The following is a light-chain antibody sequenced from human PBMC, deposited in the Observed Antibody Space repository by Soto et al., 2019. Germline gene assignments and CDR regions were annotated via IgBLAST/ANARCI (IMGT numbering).Light chain of an antibody. J-gene: IGLJ2*01. CDR2: GNR. V-gene: IGLV1-40*01. CDR3: QSFDSSLSGSV. CDR1: SSNIGAGYD. Sequence: QSVLTQPPSVSGAPGQRVTISCTGSSSNIGAGYDVHWYQQVPRTAPKLLMYGNRNRPSGVPDRFSGSKSGTSASLAITGLQAEDEADYYCQSFDSSLSGSVFGGGTKLTVL.